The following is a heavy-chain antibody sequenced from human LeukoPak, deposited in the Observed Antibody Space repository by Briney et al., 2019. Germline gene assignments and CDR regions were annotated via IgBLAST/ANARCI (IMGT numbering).Heavy chain of an antibody. D-gene: IGHD6-13*01. V-gene: IGHV3-30*02. CDR1: GFTFSSYG. CDR2: IRYDGSNK. Sequence: GGSLRLSCAASGFTFSSYGMHWVRQAPGKGLEWVAFIRYDGSNKYYADSVKGRFTISRDNSKNTLYLQMNSLRAEDTAVYYCAKDLNEYSSSPLDWGQGTLVTVSP. J-gene: IGHJ4*02. CDR3: AKDLNEYSSSPLD.